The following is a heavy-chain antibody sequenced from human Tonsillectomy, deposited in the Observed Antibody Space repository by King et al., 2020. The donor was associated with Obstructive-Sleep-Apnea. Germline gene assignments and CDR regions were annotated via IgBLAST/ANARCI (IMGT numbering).Heavy chain of an antibody. D-gene: IGHD3-16*01. Sequence: VQLVESGGGLVQPGGSLRLSCTASGFTFRTADMHWVRQAPGKGLEWISGIGTTDDTYYPDSVKGRFTISREDAKNSLFLQMNSLTAEDTAVYYCARGLGGWAGRRLDPWGQGTLVTVCS. V-gene: IGHV3-13*04. CDR2: IGTTDDT. J-gene: IGHJ5*02. CDR3: ARGLGGWAGRRLDP. CDR1: GFTFRTAD.